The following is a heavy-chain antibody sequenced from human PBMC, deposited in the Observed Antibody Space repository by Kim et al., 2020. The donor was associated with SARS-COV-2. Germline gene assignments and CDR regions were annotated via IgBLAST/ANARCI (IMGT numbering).Heavy chain of an antibody. J-gene: IGHJ4*02. D-gene: IGHD6-13*01. CDR2: SKSDGATT. Sequence: SKSDGATTNYAEPVRGRCTISRDDSKNTLYLQMNSLKNEDTAVYYCRGSSFWGQGTLVTVS. CDR3: RGSSF. V-gene: IGHV3-15*06.